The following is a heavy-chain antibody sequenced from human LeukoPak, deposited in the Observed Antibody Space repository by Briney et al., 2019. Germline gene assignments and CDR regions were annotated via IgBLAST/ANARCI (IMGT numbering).Heavy chain of an antibody. Sequence: GSLRLSCAASGFTFSSYGMHWVRQAPGKGLEWVAFIRYDGSNKYYADSVKGRFTISRDNSKNTLYLQMNSLRAEDTAVYYCARSGSFAEYFQYWGQGTLVTVSS. CDR2: IRYDGSNK. CDR3: ARSGSFAEYFQY. CDR1: GFTFSSYG. V-gene: IGHV3-30*02. D-gene: IGHD1-26*01. J-gene: IGHJ1*01.